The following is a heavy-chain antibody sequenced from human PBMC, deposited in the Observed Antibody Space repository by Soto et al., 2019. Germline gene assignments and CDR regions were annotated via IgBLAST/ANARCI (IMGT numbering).Heavy chain of an antibody. CDR3: ARGGYSSPEGYYYYYYMDV. V-gene: IGHV1-8*01. CDR1: GYTFTSYD. J-gene: IGHJ6*03. D-gene: IGHD3-22*01. CDR2: MNPNSGNT. Sequence: ASVKVSCKASGYTFTSYDINWVRQATGQGLEWMGWMNPNSGNTGYAQKFQGRVTMTRNTSISTAYMELSSLRSEDTAVYYCARGGYSSPEGYYYYYYMDVWGKGTTVTVSS.